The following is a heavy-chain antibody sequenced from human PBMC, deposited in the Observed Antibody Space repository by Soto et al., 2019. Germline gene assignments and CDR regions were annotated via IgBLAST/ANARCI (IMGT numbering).Heavy chain of an antibody. V-gene: IGHV1-3*01. Sequence: ASVKVSCKASGYTFTSYAMHWVRQAPGQSLEWMGWINVGNGNTKYSQKLQGRVTITRDTSASTAYMELSSLRSEDTAVYYCARDGVDTAMEYWGQGTLVTVSS. CDR2: INVGNGNT. D-gene: IGHD5-18*01. CDR1: GYTFTSYA. CDR3: ARDGVDTAMEY. J-gene: IGHJ4*02.